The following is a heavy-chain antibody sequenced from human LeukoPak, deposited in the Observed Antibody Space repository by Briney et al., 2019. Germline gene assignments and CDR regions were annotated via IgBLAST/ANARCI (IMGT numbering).Heavy chain of an antibody. CDR3: ASIIRYYYDSSGFPSG. Sequence: PGGSLRLSCAASGFTFSSFSMIWVRKAPGKGLEGVSSISSSSSYIYYADSVKGRFTISRDNAKNSLYLQMHSLRAEDTAVYYCASIIRYYYDSSGFPSGWGQGTLVTVSS. CDR1: GFTFSSFS. CDR2: ISSSSSYI. D-gene: IGHD3-22*01. J-gene: IGHJ4*02. V-gene: IGHV3-21*01.